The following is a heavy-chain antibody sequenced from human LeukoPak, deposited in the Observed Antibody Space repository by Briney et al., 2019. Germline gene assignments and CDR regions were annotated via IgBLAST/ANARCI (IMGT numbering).Heavy chain of an antibody. J-gene: IGHJ4*02. Sequence: ASVKVSCKASGYTFTSYGISWVRQAPGQGLEWMGWINPNSGGTNYAQKFQGRVTMTRDTSISTAYMELSRLRSDDTAVYYCARLSTDSSTVTTNRIGFDYWGQGTLVTVSS. CDR2: INPNSGGT. CDR3: ARLSTDSSTVTTNRIGFDY. D-gene: IGHD4-17*01. CDR1: GYTFTSYG. V-gene: IGHV1-2*02.